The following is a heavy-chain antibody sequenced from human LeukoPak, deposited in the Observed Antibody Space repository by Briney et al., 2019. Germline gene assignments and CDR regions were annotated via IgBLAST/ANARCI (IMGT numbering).Heavy chain of an antibody. Sequence: GGSLRLSCAASGFTFSSYWMSWVRQAPGKGLEWISYIYSGGDTIYYADSVKGRFALSRDNAKNSLYLQLNSLRAEDTAVYYCARGHYGLDVWGQGTGVTVSS. CDR3: ARGHYGLDV. V-gene: IGHV3-48*04. CDR1: GFTFSSYW. J-gene: IGHJ6*02. CDR2: IYSGGDTI.